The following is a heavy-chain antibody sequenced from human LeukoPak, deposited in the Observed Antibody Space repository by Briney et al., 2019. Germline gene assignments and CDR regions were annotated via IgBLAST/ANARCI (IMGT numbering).Heavy chain of an antibody. D-gene: IGHD3-16*02. J-gene: IGHJ6*04. CDR3: ARDKNYDYVWESYRYAGGDYYGMDV. V-gene: IGHV4-61*01. CDR1: GGSVSSGSYY. CDR2: IYYSGST. Sequence: SETLSLTCTVSGGSVSSGSYYWSWIRQPPGKGLEWIGYIYYSGSTNYNPSLKSRVTISVDTSKNQFSLKLSSVTAADTAVYYCARDKNYDYVWESYRYAGGDYYGMDVWGKGTTVTVSS.